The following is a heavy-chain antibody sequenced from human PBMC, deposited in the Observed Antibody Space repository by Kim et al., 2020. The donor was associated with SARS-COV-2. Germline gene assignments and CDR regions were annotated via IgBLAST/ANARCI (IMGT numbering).Heavy chain of an antibody. J-gene: IGHJ3*02. CDR1: GFTFTSYS. V-gene: IGHV3-23*01. CDR2: ISGSGAST. Sequence: GGSLRLSCAASGFTFTSYSMTWVRQAPGKGLEWVSAISGSGASTYYADSVKGRFTISRDNSKNTLYLQMNSLRAEDTALYYCAKDLDKSSGYYYVALRVNAFDIWGQGTMVTVSS. CDR3: AKDLDKSSGYYYVALRVNAFDI. D-gene: IGHD3-22*01.